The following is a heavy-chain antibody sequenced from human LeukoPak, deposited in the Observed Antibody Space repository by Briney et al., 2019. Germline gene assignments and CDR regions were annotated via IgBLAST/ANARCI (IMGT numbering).Heavy chain of an antibody. J-gene: IGHJ5*02. V-gene: IGHV1-8*01. D-gene: IGHD3-10*01. CDR2: MNPNSGNT. Sequence: ASVKVSCKASVYTFTRHDINWVRKATGQGLEWMGWMNPNSGNTGYAQKLQGRVTMTRNTSISTAYMELSSLRSEDTAVYYCARGHITMVRGIINRYNWIEPRGQGTLVTVSS. CDR3: ARGHITMVRGIINRYNWIEP. CDR1: VYTFTRHD.